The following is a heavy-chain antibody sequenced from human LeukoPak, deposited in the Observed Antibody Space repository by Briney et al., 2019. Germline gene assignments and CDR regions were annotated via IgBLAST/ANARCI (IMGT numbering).Heavy chain of an antibody. Sequence: GGSLRLSCSASGFTFSSYEMGWVRQAPGKGLEWIAYISSSGTSKNYADPVKGRFTISRDNAKNSLYLQMSSLRAEDTAVYHCTRDNTSGYGPGAFDIWGQGTMVTVSS. V-gene: IGHV3-48*03. J-gene: IGHJ3*02. D-gene: IGHD3-22*01. CDR3: TRDNTSGYGPGAFDI. CDR1: GFTFSSYE. CDR2: ISSSGTSK.